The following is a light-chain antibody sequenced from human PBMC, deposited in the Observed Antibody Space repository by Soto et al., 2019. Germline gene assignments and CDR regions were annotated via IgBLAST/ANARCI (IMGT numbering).Light chain of an antibody. J-gene: IGKJ4*01. V-gene: IGKV1-9*01. CDR2: AAS. CDR3: QQLNSYPLT. CDR1: QGISSY. Sequence: DIPLTQSPSFLSASVGDRVTITCRASQGISSYLAWYQQKPGKAPRLLIYAASTLQSGGPSRFSGSGSGTEFTLTISSLQPEDFATYYCQQLNSYPLTLGGGTKVEIK.